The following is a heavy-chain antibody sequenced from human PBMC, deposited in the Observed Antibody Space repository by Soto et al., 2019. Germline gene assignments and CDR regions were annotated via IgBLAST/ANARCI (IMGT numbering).Heavy chain of an antibody. CDR3: ARDNSYESSGSTGWYFDR. CDR2: INPSGEST. CDR1: GDTLTNHW. D-gene: IGHD3-22*01. J-gene: IGHJ2*01. Sequence: QVQLVQSGAEVKKPGASVKVSCKASGDTLTNHWMHWVRQAPGQGLEWIGVINPSGESTRYAQKLQGRVTMTRDTSTNTVDMEVRSLRSEDTAVYYCARDNSYESSGSTGWYFDRWGSGTLVTFSS. V-gene: IGHV1-46*04.